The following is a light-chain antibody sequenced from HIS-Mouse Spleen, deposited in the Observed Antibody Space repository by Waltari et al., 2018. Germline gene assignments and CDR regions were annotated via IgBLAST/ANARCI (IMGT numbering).Light chain of an antibody. J-gene: IGLJ3*02. CDR2: EGS. CDR1: SSDVGSYNL. Sequence: QSALTQPASVSGSPGQSITISCTGTSSDVGSYNLVSWYQQHPGKAPKLMIYEGSKRPSGVSNRFSGSKSGNTASRTISGLQAEDEAYYYCCSYAGSSTFERVFGGGTKLTVL. V-gene: IGLV2-23*03. CDR3: CSYAGSSTFERV.